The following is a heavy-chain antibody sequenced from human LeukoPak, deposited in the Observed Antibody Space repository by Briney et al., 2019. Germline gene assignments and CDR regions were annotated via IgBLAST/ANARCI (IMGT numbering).Heavy chain of an antibody. CDR2: INPNSGGT. CDR1: GYTFTGYY. CDR3: ARGAISTHDAFDI. V-gene: IGHV1-2*02. D-gene: IGHD3-3*01. Sequence: GASVKVSCKASGYTFTGYYMHWVRPAPGQGLEWMGWINPNSGGTNYAQKFQGRVTMTRDTSISTAYMELSRLTSDDTAVYYCARGAISTHDAFDIWGQGTMITVSS. J-gene: IGHJ3*02.